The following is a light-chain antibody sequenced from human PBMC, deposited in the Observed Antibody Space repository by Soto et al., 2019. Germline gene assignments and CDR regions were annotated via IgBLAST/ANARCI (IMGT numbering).Light chain of an antibody. CDR2: SAS. J-gene: IGKJ2*01. CDR1: QSVRSN. V-gene: IGKV3-15*01. CDR3: QQYDDWPFT. Sequence: EIVMTQSPATLSVSPGERATLSCRASQSVRSNLAWHQQKPGQAPRLLISSASIRATGIPARFSGSWSGTDFTLTISSLQSEDFAIYYCQQYDDWPFTFGQGTKLEI.